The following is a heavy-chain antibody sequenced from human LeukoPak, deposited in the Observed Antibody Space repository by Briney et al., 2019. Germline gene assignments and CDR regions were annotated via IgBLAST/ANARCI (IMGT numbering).Heavy chain of an antibody. Sequence: SETLSLTCSVSGASISSGGHYANWLRQSPGKGLEWIGYIYYSGSTSYNPSLKSRITISVDTSKNQFSLKLTSVTAADTAVYYCARGFDAHNAFDIWGQGTMVTVSS. J-gene: IGHJ3*02. D-gene: IGHD3-9*01. CDR3: ARGFDAHNAFDI. CDR1: GASISSGGHY. CDR2: IYYSGST. V-gene: IGHV4-30-4*01.